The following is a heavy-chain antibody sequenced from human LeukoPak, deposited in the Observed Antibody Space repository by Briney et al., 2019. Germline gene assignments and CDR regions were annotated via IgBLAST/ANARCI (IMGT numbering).Heavy chain of an antibody. CDR2: IIPIFGTA. Sequence: SVKVSCKASGGTFSSYAISWVRQAPGQGLEWMGGIIPIFGTANYAQKFQGRVTITADESTSTAYMELSSLRSEDTAVYYCARDAFLTGYPYNWFDPWGQGTLVTVS. CDR3: ARDAFLTGYPYNWFDP. D-gene: IGHD3-9*01. V-gene: IGHV1-69*13. CDR1: GGTFSSYA. J-gene: IGHJ5*02.